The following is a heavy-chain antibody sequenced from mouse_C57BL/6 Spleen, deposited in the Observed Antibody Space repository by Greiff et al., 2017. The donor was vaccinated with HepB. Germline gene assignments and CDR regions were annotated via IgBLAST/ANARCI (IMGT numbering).Heavy chain of an antibody. CDR1: GFTFSSYA. D-gene: IGHD2-1*01. CDR2: ISDGGSYT. Sequence: EVKLVESGGGLVKPGGSLKLSCAASGFTFSSYAMSWVRQTPEKRLEWVATISDGGSYTYYPDNVKGRFTISRDNAKNNLYLQMSHLKSEDTAMYYCASRLLHGGYFDVWGTGTTVTVSS. CDR3: ASRLLHGGYFDV. J-gene: IGHJ1*03. V-gene: IGHV5-4*03.